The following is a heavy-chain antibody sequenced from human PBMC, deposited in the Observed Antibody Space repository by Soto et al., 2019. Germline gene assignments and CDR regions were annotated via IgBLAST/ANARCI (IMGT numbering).Heavy chain of an antibody. V-gene: IGHV1-46*03. Sequence: ASVKVSFKASGYTFTRYNVHWARQAPGQGLEWMGKINPSGGSTSYAQKFQGRVTMTSDTSTSTVYMELNSLISEDTAVYYCARDNGAGPGSGYFQNWGQGTLVTVSS. CDR1: GYTFTRYN. CDR2: INPSGGST. CDR3: ARDNGAGPGSGYFQN. J-gene: IGHJ1*01. D-gene: IGHD2-15*01.